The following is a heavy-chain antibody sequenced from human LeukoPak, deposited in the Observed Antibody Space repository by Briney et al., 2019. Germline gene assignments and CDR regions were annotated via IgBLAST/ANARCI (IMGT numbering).Heavy chain of an antibody. CDR3: ARDYDFWSGYYYYYYGMDV. Sequence: GESLRLSCAASGFTFSSYAMSWVRQAPGKGLEWVSSISSSSSYIYYADSVKGRFTISRDNAKNSLYLQMNSLRAEDTAVYYCARDYDFWSGYYYYYYGMDVWGQGTTVTVSS. CDR2: ISSSSSYI. V-gene: IGHV3-21*01. J-gene: IGHJ6*02. D-gene: IGHD3-3*01. CDR1: GFTFSSYA.